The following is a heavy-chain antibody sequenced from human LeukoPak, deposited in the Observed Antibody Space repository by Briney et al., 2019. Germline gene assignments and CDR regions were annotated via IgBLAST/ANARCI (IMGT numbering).Heavy chain of an antibody. Sequence: GASVKVSCKASGYTFTGYYMHWVRQAPGQGLEWMGPINPNSGGTNYAQKFQGRVTITADESTSTAYMELSSLRSEDTAVYYCARGCSKSDYITMVRGDGYMDVWGKGTTVTVSS. CDR3: ARGCSKSDYITMVRGDGYMDV. CDR2: INPNSGGT. V-gene: IGHV1-2*06. CDR1: GYTFTGYY. J-gene: IGHJ6*03. D-gene: IGHD3-10*01.